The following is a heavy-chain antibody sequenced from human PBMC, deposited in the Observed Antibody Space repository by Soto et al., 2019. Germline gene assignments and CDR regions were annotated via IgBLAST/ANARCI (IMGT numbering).Heavy chain of an antibody. CDR2: IYHSGST. CDR1: GGSISSGGYS. J-gene: IGHJ6*02. CDR3: ARAHYGDYGYGMAV. V-gene: IGHV4-30-2*01. D-gene: IGHD4-17*01. Sequence: SSETLSLTCAVSGGSISSGGYSWSWIRQPPGKGLEWIGYIYHSGSTYYNPSLKSRVTISVDRSKNQFSLKLSSVTAADTAVYYCARAHYGDYGYGMAVWGQGTTVTVSS.